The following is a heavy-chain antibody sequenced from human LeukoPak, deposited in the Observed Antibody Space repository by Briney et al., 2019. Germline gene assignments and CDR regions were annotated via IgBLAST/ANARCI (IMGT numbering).Heavy chain of an antibody. Sequence: PSETLSLTCTVSGGSISSSGSYWGWIRQPPGKGLEWIGSIFHSGSTYYNPSLKSRVTISVERPKNQFSLKVSSVTAADTAVYYCARAGPLGAVAPLNWFDPWGQGTLVTVSS. CDR3: ARAGPLGAVAPLNWFDP. CDR2: IFHSGST. CDR1: GGSISSSGSY. J-gene: IGHJ5*02. V-gene: IGHV4-39*07. D-gene: IGHD3-16*01.